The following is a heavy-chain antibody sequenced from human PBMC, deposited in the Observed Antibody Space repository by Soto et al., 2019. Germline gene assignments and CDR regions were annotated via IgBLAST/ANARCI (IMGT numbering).Heavy chain of an antibody. V-gene: IGHV3-23*01. Sequence: GGSLRLSCTAYAFTFRIYAVGCVSLPAGEGLQRVVALRNDGENIYYRDSVRGRFTISRDNSKNTLYLQMHSVKAEGTAVYFCARQRGTWVDTAIDFWGQGTQVTVSS. J-gene: IGHJ4*02. D-gene: IGHD1-1*01. CDR1: AFTFRIYA. CDR3: ARQRGTWVDTAIDF. CDR2: LRNDGENI.